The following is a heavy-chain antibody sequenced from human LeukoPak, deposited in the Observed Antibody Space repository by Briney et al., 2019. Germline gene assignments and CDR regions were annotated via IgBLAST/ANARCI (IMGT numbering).Heavy chain of an antibody. J-gene: IGHJ3*02. Sequence: SETLSLTCTVSGGSISGFYWRWIRQPPGKGLEWIGYIHYSGTTGYNPSLKSRVTMSVGTSKNQFSLMLTSVTAADTAVYYCARDLRGTSAFDIWGHGTMVTVSS. CDR1: GGSISGFY. D-gene: IGHD3-9*01. V-gene: IGHV4-59*01. CDR3: ARDLRGTSAFDI. CDR2: IHYSGTT.